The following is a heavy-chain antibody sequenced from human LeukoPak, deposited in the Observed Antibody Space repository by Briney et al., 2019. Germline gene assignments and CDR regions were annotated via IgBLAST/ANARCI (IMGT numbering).Heavy chain of an antibody. J-gene: IGHJ4*02. Sequence: SETLSLTCTVSGGSISSYYWSWIRQPPGKGLEWIGYIYYSGSTYYNPSLKSRVTISVDTSKNQFSLKLSSVTAADTAVYYCAREGRNGGYDLYYFDYWGQGTLVTVSS. D-gene: IGHD5-12*01. CDR2: IYYSGST. CDR3: AREGRNGGYDLYYFDY. V-gene: IGHV4-30-4*01. CDR1: GGSISSYY.